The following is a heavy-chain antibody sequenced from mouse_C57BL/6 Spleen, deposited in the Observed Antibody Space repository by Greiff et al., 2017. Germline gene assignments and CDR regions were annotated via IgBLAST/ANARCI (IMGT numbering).Heavy chain of an antibody. Sequence: VQLKESGPGLVKPSQSLSLTCSVTGYSITSGYYWNWIRQFPGNKLEWMGYISYDGSNNYNPSLKNRISITRDTSKNQFFLKLNSVTTEDTATYYCASKGGYYGNYAMDYWGQGTSDTVSS. D-gene: IGHD1-1*02. CDR2: ISYDGSN. CDR3: ASKGGYYGNYAMDY. V-gene: IGHV3-6*01. J-gene: IGHJ4*01. CDR1: GYSITSGYY.